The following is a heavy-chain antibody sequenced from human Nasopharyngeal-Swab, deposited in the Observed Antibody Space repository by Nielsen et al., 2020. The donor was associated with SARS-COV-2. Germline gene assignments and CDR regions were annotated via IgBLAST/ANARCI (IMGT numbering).Heavy chain of an antibody. CDR2: FDPEDGET. Sequence: ASVKVSCKVSGYTLTELSMHWVRQAPGKGLEWMGGFDPEDGETIYAQKFQGRVTMTEDTSTDTAYMELSSLRSEDTAVYYCATPAPRQNLRFLEWWHWDQKYYFDYWGQGTLVTVPS. CDR3: ATPAPRQNLRFLEWWHWDQKYYFDY. CDR1: GYTLTELS. V-gene: IGHV1-24*01. J-gene: IGHJ4*02. D-gene: IGHD3-3*01.